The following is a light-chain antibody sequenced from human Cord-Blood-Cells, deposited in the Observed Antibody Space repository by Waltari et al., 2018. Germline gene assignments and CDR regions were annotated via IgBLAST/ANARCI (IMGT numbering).Light chain of an antibody. CDR1: QGINSW. J-gene: IGKJ5*01. CDR2: AAS. V-gene: IGKV1-12*01. CDR3: QQANSFPIT. Sequence: DIQMTQSPSSVSASVGDRVTLPCRASQGINSWFAWYQPKPGKTPKLLIYAASSLQSWVPSRFSGSGSGTDFTLTISSLQPEDFATYYCQQANSFPITFGQGTRLENK.